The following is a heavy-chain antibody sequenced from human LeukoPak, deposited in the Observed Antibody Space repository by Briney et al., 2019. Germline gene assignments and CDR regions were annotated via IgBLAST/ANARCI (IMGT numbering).Heavy chain of an antibody. CDR1: GFTFSSYW. V-gene: IGHV3-7*05. CDR2: INQDGSER. D-gene: IGHD1-26*01. Sequence: GGSLRLSCAASGFTFSSYWMTWVRQAPGKGLEWVANINQDGSERHYVESLKGRFTISRDNAKNSLYLEMNSLRAEDTAVYYCARDEYSGSYVYWGQGTLVTVSS. J-gene: IGHJ4*02. CDR3: ARDEYSGSYVY.